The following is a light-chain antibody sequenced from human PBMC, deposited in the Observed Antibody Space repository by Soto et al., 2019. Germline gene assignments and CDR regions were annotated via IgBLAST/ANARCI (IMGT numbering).Light chain of an antibody. CDR2: GAS. CDR1: QSVSSSY. CDR3: QQSFT. V-gene: IGKV3-20*01. Sequence: IVLTQSQGTRSLSPGESAPLSCRASQSVSSSYLAWYQQKPGQAPRLLIYGASSRATGIPDRFSGSGSGTDFTLSISRLEPEDFAVYYCQQSFTFGPGTNVDIK. J-gene: IGKJ3*01.